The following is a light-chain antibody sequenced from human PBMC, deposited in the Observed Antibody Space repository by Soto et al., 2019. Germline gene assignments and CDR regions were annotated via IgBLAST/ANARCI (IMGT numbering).Light chain of an antibody. J-gene: IGLJ1*01. CDR2: DVS. CDR1: SSDDGGYNY. Sequence: QSALTQPASVSGSPGQSITISCTGTSSDDGGYNYVSWYQQHPGKAPKPMIYDVSNRPSGVSNRLSGSKSGNTASLTISGLQAENEADYYCSSYTSSSPYVFGTGTKLTVL. CDR3: SSYTSSSPYV. V-gene: IGLV2-14*01.